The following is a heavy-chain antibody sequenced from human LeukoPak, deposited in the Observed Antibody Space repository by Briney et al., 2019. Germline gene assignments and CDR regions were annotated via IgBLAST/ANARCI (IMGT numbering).Heavy chain of an antibody. J-gene: IGHJ4*02. Sequence: SETLSLTRTVSGASISSNSYYWAWIRQTPGKGLEWIAYIYYSGRTNYNPSLKSRVTISVDTSKNQFSLRLSSVTAADTAVYYCARTTDDGTPGCWGQGTLVTVSS. CDR3: ARTTDDGTPGC. V-gene: IGHV4-61*05. CDR1: GASISSNSYY. CDR2: IYYSGRT. D-gene: IGHD1-1*01.